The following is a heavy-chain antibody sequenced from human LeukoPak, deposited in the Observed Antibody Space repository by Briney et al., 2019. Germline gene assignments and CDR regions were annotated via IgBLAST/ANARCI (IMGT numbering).Heavy chain of an antibody. J-gene: IGHJ4*02. V-gene: IGHV3-66*01. CDR3: ARETAAASSRHFDY. CDR1: GFSVSDNY. D-gene: IGHD6-13*01. CDR2: IYSDGTT. Sequence: GGSLRLSCAASGFSVSDNYMSWVRQAPGKGLEWVSVIYSDGTTYYGDSVKGRFTISRDNSKNTLNLQMNSLTAEDTAVYYCARETAAASSRHFDYWGQGTLVTVSS.